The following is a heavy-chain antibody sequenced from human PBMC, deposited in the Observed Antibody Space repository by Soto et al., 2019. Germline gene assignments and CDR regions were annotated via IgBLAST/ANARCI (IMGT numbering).Heavy chain of an antibody. CDR3: ARAHVRLKLGSSDY. V-gene: IGHV1-2*02. CDR1: GYSFTGYF. J-gene: IGHJ4*02. CDR2: TNPKSGVT. D-gene: IGHD6-25*01. Sequence: QVQLVQSGAEVKKPGASVKVSCKASGYSFTGYFMHWVRQVPGQGLEWMGWTNPKSGVTKYPQKFQGRVTMTRDTSISTAYMELTRLRSDATAVYYCARAHVRLKLGSSDYWGQGTLVTVSS.